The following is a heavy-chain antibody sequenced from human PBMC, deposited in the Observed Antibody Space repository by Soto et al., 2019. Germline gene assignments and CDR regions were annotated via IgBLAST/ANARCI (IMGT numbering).Heavy chain of an antibody. Sequence: VQLLESGGGLIQPGGSLRLSCAASGFTFSYGIHWLRQAPGKGLEGVAYISYDSSNKFYGDSVKGRFTFSRDNSKNTQFLQMNSLRAEDTAVYYCAKLVIGYCSGNTCDDYWGQGTLVAVSS. CDR3: AKLVIGYCSGNTCDDY. D-gene: IGHD2-15*01. J-gene: IGHJ4*02. CDR2: ISYDSSNK. CDR1: GFTFSYG. V-gene: IGHV3-30*18.